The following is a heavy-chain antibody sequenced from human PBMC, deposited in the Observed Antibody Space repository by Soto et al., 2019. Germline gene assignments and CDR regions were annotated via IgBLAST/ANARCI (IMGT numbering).Heavy chain of an antibody. V-gene: IGHV3-64*01. CDR1: GFTFSNYA. D-gene: IGHD1-1*01. CDR3: ATEYNGGPHA. Sequence: GGALRLSCAAPGFTFSNYAMHWGRQAPGKGLEYVSAISSNGGSTYYANSVKGRFTISRDNSKNTLYLQMNNLRVDDTAVYYCATEYNGGPHAWGQGTLVTVSS. J-gene: IGHJ5*02. CDR2: ISSNGGST.